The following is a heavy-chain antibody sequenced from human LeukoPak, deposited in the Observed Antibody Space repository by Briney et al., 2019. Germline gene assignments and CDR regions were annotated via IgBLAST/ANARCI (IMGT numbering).Heavy chain of an antibody. V-gene: IGHV3-7*03. CDR1: GFSFNNYR. D-gene: IGHD6-25*01. J-gene: IGHJ4*02. CDR2: IKQDGSEK. Sequence: GALRLSCVASGFSFNNYRMTWVRQAPGKGLEWVANIKQDGSEKQYVDSVKGRFAISRDNAKKSLYLQINTLRAEDTAVYYCVRGPHIAATSYWGQGTLVTVSS. CDR3: VRGPHIAATSY.